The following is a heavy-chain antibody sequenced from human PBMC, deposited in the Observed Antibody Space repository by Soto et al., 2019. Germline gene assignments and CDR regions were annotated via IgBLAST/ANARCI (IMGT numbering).Heavy chain of an antibody. D-gene: IGHD1-26*01. CDR2: ISHNEFYK. V-gene: IGHV3-30*18. J-gene: IGHJ4*02. Sequence: QVQLVESGGGVVQPGRSLRLSCATSGFSFSDYGMHWVRQAPGMGLEWVASISHNEFYKNYADSVKGRFTISRDNSKKTVYLQMSSLRREDTSVYYCAKDWVGGSNKYQLDYWGQGTLVAVSS. CDR1: GFSFSDYG. CDR3: AKDWVGGSNKYQLDY.